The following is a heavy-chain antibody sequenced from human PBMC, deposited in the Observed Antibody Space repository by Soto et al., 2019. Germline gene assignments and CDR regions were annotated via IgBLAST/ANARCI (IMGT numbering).Heavy chain of an antibody. CDR3: AKGDNLGPKTGYAFDP. V-gene: IGHV6-1*01. CDR1: GDSVSSNTAY. CDR2: TYFRSKWYK. Sequence: PWQTLSVTCAISGDSVSSNTAYWNWIRQSPSRGLEWLGRTYFRSKWYKDYAVSWKSRIIINPDTSNNQFALQLNSVTPEDTAVYFCAKGDNLGPKTGYAFDPWGQGIMVTVTS. D-gene: IGHD5-12*01. J-gene: IGHJ5*02.